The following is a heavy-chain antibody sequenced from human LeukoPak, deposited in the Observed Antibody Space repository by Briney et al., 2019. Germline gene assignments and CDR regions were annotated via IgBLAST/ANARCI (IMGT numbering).Heavy chain of an antibody. CDR3: ASLVNMAGMIFFDI. J-gene: IGHJ3*02. CDR1: GGSISSGDYY. D-gene: IGHD6-19*01. V-gene: IGHV4-30-4*01. CDR2: IYDSGST. Sequence: SETLSLTCTVSGGSISSGDYYWSWIRQPPGKGLEWIGYIYDSGSTYYNPSLKSRVTISVDTSKNQFSLKLSSVTAADTAVYYCASLVNMAGMIFFDIWGQGTMVTVSS.